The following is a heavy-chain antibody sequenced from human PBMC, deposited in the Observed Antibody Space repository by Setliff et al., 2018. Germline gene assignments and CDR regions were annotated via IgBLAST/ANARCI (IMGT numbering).Heavy chain of an antibody. Sequence: PSETLSLTCTVSGGSISSSSYYWGWIRQPPGKGLEWIGSIYYSGSTYYNPSLKSRVTISVDTSKNQFSLKLSSVTAADTAVYYCARGWSTMIVVVITGYFDLWGRGTLVTSPQ. V-gene: IGHV4-39*07. CDR3: ARGWSTMIVVVITGYFDL. J-gene: IGHJ2*01. CDR2: IYYSGST. CDR1: GGSISSSSYY. D-gene: IGHD3-22*01.